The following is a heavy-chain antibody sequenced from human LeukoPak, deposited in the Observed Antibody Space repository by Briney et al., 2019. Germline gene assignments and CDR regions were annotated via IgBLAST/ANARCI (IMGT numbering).Heavy chain of an antibody. CDR2: INPNSGGT. CDR3: ARAPPGYSGYVRHFDY. CDR1: GYTFTGYY. Sequence: ASVKVSCKASGYTFTGYYMYWVRQAPGQGLEWMGWINPNSGGTNYAQKFQGRVTMTRDTSISTAYMELSRLRSDDTAVYYCARAPPGYSGYVRHFDYWGQGTLVTVSS. J-gene: IGHJ4*02. V-gene: IGHV1-2*02. D-gene: IGHD5-12*01.